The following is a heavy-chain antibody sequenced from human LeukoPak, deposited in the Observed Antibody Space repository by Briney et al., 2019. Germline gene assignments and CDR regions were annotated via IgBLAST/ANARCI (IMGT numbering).Heavy chain of an antibody. V-gene: IGHV3-49*04. Sequence: PGGSLRLSCAASGFTFSSYSMNWVRQAPGKGLEWVGFIRSKAYGGTTEYAASVKGRFTISRDDSKSIAYLQMNSLKTEDTAVYYCTADSSNPDGYFDYWGQGTLVTVSS. CDR2: IRSKAYGGTT. J-gene: IGHJ4*02. CDR3: TADSSNPDGYFDY. D-gene: IGHD6-13*01. CDR1: GFTFSSYS.